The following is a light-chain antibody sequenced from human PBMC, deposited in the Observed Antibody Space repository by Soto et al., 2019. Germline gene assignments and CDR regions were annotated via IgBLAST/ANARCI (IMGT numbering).Light chain of an antibody. CDR3: QQYYTTPRT. CDR1: QSVFYDSKKKNY. V-gene: IGKV4-1*01. Sequence: DIVMTPSPDSLTVSLGERATINCKSSQSVFYDSKKKNYLTWYQVKPGQPPKLLFYRASTRASGVPDRFSGSGSGTDFTLTISSLQAEDVAVYYCQQYYTTPRTFGQGTKVEIK. J-gene: IGKJ1*01. CDR2: RAS.